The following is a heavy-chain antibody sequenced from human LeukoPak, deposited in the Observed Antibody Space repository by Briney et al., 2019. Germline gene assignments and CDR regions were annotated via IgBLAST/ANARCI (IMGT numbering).Heavy chain of an antibody. J-gene: IGHJ3*02. CDR2: ISWNSGSI. V-gene: IGHV3-9*01. D-gene: IGHD6-19*01. CDR1: GFTFDDYA. Sequence: PGGSLRLSCAASGFTFDDYAMHWVRQAPGKGLEWVSGISWNSGSIGYADSVKGRFTISRDNAKNSLYLQMNSLRAEDTALYYCAKDKGGRGWYFAFDIWGQGTMVTVSS. CDR3: AKDKGGRGWYFAFDI.